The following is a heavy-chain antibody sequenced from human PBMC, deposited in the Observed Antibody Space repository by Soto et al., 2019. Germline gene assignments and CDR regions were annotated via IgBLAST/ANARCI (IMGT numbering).Heavy chain of an antibody. CDR2: INPSGGST. J-gene: IGHJ3*02. CDR3: ARPRITMVRGEIDAFDI. D-gene: IGHD3-10*01. Sequence: ASVKVSCKASGYTFTSYYMHWVRQAPGQGLEWIGIINPSGGSTSYAQKFQGRVTMTRDTSTSTVYMELSSLRSEDTAVYYCARPRITMVRGEIDAFDIWGQGTMVTVSS. V-gene: IGHV1-46*01. CDR1: GYTFTSYY.